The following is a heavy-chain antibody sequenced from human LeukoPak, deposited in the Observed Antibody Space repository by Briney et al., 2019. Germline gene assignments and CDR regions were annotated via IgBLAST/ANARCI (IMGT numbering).Heavy chain of an antibody. CDR2: IRYDGSNK. V-gene: IGHV3-30*02. CDR1: GFTFSSYG. CDR3: AKGIGRDHNWFDP. Sequence: PGGSLRLSCAASGFTFSSYGMHWVRQAPGKGLEWVAFIRYDGSNKYYADSVKGRFTISRDNSKNTLYLQMNSLRAEDTAVYYCAKGIGRDHNWFDPWGQGTLVTVSS. J-gene: IGHJ5*02. D-gene: IGHD2-15*01.